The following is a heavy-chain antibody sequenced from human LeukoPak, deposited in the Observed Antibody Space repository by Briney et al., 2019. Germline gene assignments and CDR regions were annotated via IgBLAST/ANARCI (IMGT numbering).Heavy chain of an antibody. V-gene: IGHV4-38-2*02. CDR1: GYSISSGYY. CDR2: IYHSGST. CDR3: ARDPVYSGWYAERAFDI. D-gene: IGHD6-19*01. Sequence: SETLSLTCAVSGYSISSGYYWGWIRQPPWKGLEWIGSIYHSGSTYYNPSLKSRVTISVDTSKNQFSLKLSSVTAADTAVYYCARDPVYSGWYAERAFDIWGQGTMVTVSS. J-gene: IGHJ3*02.